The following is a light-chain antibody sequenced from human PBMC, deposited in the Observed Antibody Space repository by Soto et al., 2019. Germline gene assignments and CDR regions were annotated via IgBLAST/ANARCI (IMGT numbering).Light chain of an antibody. V-gene: IGLV2-8*01. CDR2: EVS. J-gene: IGLJ2*01. CDR1: SSDVGGYNF. CDR3: TSYAGSDTVV. Sequence: QSVLTQPPSASGSPGQSVTISCTGTSSDVGGYNFVSWYQQHPGKAPKLMIYEVSKRPSGVPDRFSGSKSDNTASLTVSGLQAGDEADYYCTSYAGSDTVVFGGGTKLTVL.